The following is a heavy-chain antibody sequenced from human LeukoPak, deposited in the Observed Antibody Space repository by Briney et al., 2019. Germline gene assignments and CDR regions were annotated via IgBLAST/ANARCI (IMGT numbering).Heavy chain of an antibody. D-gene: IGHD3-22*01. CDR3: AKPSYYYDSSGYYYFDY. J-gene: IGHJ4*02. CDR2: INSDGSST. V-gene: IGHV3-74*01. CDR1: GFTFSSSW. Sequence: PGGSLRLSCAASGFTFSSSWMHWVRQAPGKGLVWISRINSDGSSTSYADSVKGRFTISRDNAKNTLYLQMNSLRAEDTAVYYCAKPSYYYDSSGYYYFDYWGQGTLVTVSS.